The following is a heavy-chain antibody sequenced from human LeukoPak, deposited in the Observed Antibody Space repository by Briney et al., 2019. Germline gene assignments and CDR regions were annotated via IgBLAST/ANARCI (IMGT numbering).Heavy chain of an antibody. J-gene: IGHJ6*03. CDR2: IVVGSGNT. D-gene: IGHD3-3*01. CDR1: GFIFTNSA. CDR3: ASGDRVIWSGYNPLSYYMDV. Sequence: ASVKVSCKASGFIFTNSAMQWVRQARGQRLEWIGWIVVGSGNTNYAQKFQERVTITRDMSTSTAYMELSSLISEDTAVYYCASGDRVIWSGYNPLSYYMDVWGKGTTVTVSS. V-gene: IGHV1-58*02.